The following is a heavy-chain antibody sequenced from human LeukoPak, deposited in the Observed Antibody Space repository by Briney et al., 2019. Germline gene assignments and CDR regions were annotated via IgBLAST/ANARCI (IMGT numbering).Heavy chain of an antibody. CDR1: GFTFSSYS. CDR3: AIGDGGYSIENPAYGMDV. D-gene: IGHD3-22*01. V-gene: IGHV3-48*01. Sequence: PGGSLRLSCAASGFTFSSYSLNWARQAPGKGLEWVSYISSSTIYYADSVKGRFTISRDNAKNSLYLQMNSLRAEDTAVYYCAIGDGGYSIENPAYGMDVWGQGTTVTVSS. CDR2: ISSSTI. J-gene: IGHJ6*02.